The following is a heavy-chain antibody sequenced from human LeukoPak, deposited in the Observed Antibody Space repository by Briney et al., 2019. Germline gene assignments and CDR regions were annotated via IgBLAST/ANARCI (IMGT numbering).Heavy chain of an antibody. CDR1: GGSISSGSYY. J-gene: IGHJ5*02. CDR2: IYTSGST. V-gene: IGHV4-61*02. CDR3: ARAPGPPANNWFDP. Sequence: PSQTLSLTCTVSGGSISSGSYYWSWIGQPAGKGLEWIGRIYTSGSTNYNPSLKSRVTISVDTSKNQFSLKLSSVTAADTAVYYCARAPGPPANNWFDPWGQGTLVTVSS. D-gene: IGHD1-14*01.